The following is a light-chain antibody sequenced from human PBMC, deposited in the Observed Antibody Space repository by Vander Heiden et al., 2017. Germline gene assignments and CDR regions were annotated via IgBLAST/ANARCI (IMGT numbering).Light chain of an antibody. Sequence: DIQMTQSPSSLSASVGDRVTITCQASQDISNYLNWYQQKPGKAPQVLIYDAANCETGVPSRFSGSGSGTDFTFTISSLHPEDIATYYCQQYDNRPHTFGRGTKLEIK. CDR2: DAA. CDR1: QDISNY. J-gene: IGKJ2*01. CDR3: QQYDNRPHT. V-gene: IGKV1-33*01.